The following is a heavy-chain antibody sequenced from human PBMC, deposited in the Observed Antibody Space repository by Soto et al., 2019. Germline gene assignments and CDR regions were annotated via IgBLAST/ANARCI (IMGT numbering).Heavy chain of an antibody. V-gene: IGHV1-69*01. CDR2: ILPIFGTP. CDR1: GGTFTSYG. J-gene: IGHJ6*02. D-gene: IGHD3-3*01. CDR3: AVRSTYSHYYYAMDV. Sequence: QVQLVQSGAEVKEPGSSVKVSCKASGGTFTSYGIGWVRQAPGQGLEWMGGILPIFGTPNYAQNFRGRVTITADESTSTAYMELSSLRSEDTAVYYCAVRSTYSHYYYAMDVWGQGTTVTVSS.